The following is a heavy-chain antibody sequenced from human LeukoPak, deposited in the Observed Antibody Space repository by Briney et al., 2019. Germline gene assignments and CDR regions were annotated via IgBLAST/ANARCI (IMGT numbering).Heavy chain of an antibody. CDR1: GGSFSAYY. CDR3: ASYPRYYYDSSGYPYYFDY. V-gene: IGHV4-34*01. CDR2: INHGGST. D-gene: IGHD3-22*01. J-gene: IGHJ4*02. Sequence: SETLSLTCAVYGGSFSAYYWSWIRQPPGKGLEWIGEINHGGSTNYNPSLKSRVTISVDTSKNQFSLKLSSVTAADTAVYYCASYPRYYYDSSGYPYYFDYWGQGTLVTVSS.